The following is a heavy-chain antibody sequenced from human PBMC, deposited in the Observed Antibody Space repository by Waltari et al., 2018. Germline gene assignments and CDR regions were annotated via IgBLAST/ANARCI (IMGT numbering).Heavy chain of an antibody. Sequence: EVQLVESGGGLVQPGGSLKLSCAASGFTFSGSAMHWVRQASGKGLEGVGRIRSKANSYATAYAASVKGRFTISRDDSKNTAYLQMNSLKTEDTAVYYCTSPNYMNAFDIWGQGTMVTVSS. D-gene: IGHD3-10*01. J-gene: IGHJ3*02. CDR2: IRSKANSYAT. CDR1: GFTFSGSA. CDR3: TSPNYMNAFDI. V-gene: IGHV3-73*01.